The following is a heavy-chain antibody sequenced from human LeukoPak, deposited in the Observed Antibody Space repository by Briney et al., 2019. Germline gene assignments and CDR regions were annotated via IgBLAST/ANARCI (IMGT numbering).Heavy chain of an antibody. J-gene: IGHJ4*02. CDR1: GFTFSTYA. D-gene: IGHD3-16*02. CDR2: ISGSGANT. CDR3: AKERAGYTNRYYFDY. Sequence: PGGSLRLSCAASGFTFSTYAMSWVRQAPGKGLEWVSPISGSGANTYYADSVRGRFTISRDNSKNTLYLNMNSLRAEDTAVYYSAKERAGYTNRYYFDYWGQGTLVTASS. V-gene: IGHV3-23*01.